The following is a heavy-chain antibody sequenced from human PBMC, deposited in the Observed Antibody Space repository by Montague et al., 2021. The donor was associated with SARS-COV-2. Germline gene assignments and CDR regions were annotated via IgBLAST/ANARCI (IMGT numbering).Heavy chain of an antibody. CDR1: GGSISSSSYY. D-gene: IGHD3-3*01. V-gene: IGHV4-39*01. Sequence: SETLSLTCTVSGGSISSSSYYWGWIRQPPGKGLEWIGNIYYSGSTYYNPSLKSRVTISVDTSKNQFSLKLSSVTAADTAVYYCARQKMGSVTIFGVVIHDSWSDHWGQGTLVTVSS. CDR3: ARQKMGSVTIFGVVIHDSWSDH. CDR2: IYYSGST. J-gene: IGHJ5*02.